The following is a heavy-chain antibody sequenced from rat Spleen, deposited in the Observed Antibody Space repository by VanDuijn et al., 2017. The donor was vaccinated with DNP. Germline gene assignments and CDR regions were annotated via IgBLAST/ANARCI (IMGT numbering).Heavy chain of an antibody. CDR3: ARGNYGGYDY. CDR2: IWSGGGT. Sequence: QVQLKESGPDLVQPSRTLSLTCTVSGFSLTSYGVSWVRQPPGKGLEWIAAIWSGGGTDYNSALKSRLSISRDTSKSQVFLKMNSLQTEDIATYYCARGNYGGYDYWGQGVMVTVSS. J-gene: IGHJ2*01. V-gene: IGHV2-4*01. D-gene: IGHD1-11*01. CDR1: GFSLTSYG.